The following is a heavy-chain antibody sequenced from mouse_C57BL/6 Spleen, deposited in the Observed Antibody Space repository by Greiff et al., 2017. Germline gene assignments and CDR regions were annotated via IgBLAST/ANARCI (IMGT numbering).Heavy chain of an antibody. CDR3: ARRDYGDWYFDV. D-gene: IGHD1-1*02. Sequence: QVQLQQPGAELVRPGSSVKLSCKASGYTFTSYWMHWVKQRPIQGLEWIGNIDPSDSETHYNQKFKDKATLTVDKSSSTAYMQLSSLTSKDSAVYYCARRDYGDWYFDVWGTGTTVTVSS. CDR2: IDPSDSET. V-gene: IGHV1-52*01. J-gene: IGHJ1*03. CDR1: GYTFTSYW.